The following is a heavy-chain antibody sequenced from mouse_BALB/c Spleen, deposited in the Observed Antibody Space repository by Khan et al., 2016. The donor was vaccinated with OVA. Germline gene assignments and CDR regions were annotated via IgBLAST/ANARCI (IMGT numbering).Heavy chain of an antibody. CDR3: ARNTHMITTVVDY. Sequence: VQLQESGPGLVAPSQRLSITCTVSGFSLTNYGVQWVRQPPGKGLEWLGVIWSDGITTYNSALKSRLSISKDNSKSQVFLRMNSLQTDDTAMYYCARNTHMITTVVDYWGQGTSVTVSS. CDR1: GFSLTNYG. V-gene: IGHV2-6*02. CDR2: IWSDGIT. D-gene: IGHD2-4*01. J-gene: IGHJ4*01.